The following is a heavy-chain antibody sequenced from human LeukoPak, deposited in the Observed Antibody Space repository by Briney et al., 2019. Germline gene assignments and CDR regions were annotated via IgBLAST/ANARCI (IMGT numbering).Heavy chain of an antibody. J-gene: IGHJ4*02. Sequence: GGSLRLSCAASGFTFSSYAMHWVRQAPGKGLEGVAVISYDGSNKYYADSVKGRFTISRDNSKNTLYLQMSSLRAEDTAVYYCAREGLGSYYGPRPFDYWGQGTLVTVSS. CDR2: ISYDGSNK. D-gene: IGHD1-26*01. CDR1: GFTFSSYA. V-gene: IGHV3-30-3*01. CDR3: AREGLGSYYGPRPFDY.